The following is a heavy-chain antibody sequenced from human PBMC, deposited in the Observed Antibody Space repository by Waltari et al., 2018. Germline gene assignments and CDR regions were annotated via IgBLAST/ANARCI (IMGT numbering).Heavy chain of an antibody. D-gene: IGHD4-17*01. V-gene: IGHV1-69*13. CDR3: ARPAYDYGDEDYYYYGMDV. J-gene: IGHJ6*02. CDR2: IIPIFGTA. CDR1: GGTFSSYA. Sequence: QVQLVQSGAEVKKPGSSVKVSCKASGGTFSSYAISWVRQAPGQGLEWMGGIIPIFGTANYAQKFQGRVTITADESTSTAYMELSSLRSEDTAVYYCARPAYDYGDEDYYYYGMDVWGQGTTVTVSS.